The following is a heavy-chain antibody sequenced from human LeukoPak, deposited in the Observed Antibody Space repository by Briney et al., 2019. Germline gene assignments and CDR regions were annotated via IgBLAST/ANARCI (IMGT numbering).Heavy chain of an antibody. D-gene: IGHD3-9*01. CDR3: ARDLHYDILTGYDHEIDY. V-gene: IGHV1-69*05. J-gene: IGHJ4*02. CDR1: GGTFSSYA. Sequence: SVKVSCKASGGTFSSYAISWVRQAPGQGLEWMGGIIPIFGTANYAQKLQGRVTMTTDTSTSTAYMELRSLRSDDTAVYYCARDLHYDILTGYDHEIDYWGQGTLVTVSS. CDR2: IIPIFGTA.